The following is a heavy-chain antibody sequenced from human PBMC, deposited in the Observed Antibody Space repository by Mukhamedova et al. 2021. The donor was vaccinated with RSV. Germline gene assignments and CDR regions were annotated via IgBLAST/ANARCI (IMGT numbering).Heavy chain of an antibody. CDR3: VRDAECTSGTCNYAEYFQH. J-gene: IGHJ1*01. Sequence: RQAPGKGLEWVAVVSIDGTRRYYVDSVKGRFTVSRDNPKNTLFLQMNSLTTDDTGVYYCVRDAECTSGTCNYAEYFQHWGQGTL. V-gene: IGHV3-30-3*01. CDR2: VSIDGTRR. D-gene: IGHD2-8*01.